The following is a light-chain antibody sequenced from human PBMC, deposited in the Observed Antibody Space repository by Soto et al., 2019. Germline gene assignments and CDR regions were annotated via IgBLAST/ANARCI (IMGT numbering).Light chain of an antibody. CDR3: QQSYSTPLT. J-gene: IGKJ5*01. CDR2: AAS. V-gene: IGKV1-39*01. CDR1: QGISSY. Sequence: DIQMTQSPSSLSASVGDRVTITCRASQGISSYLSWYQQKPGEAPKFLIYAASSLQRGVPSRFSGSGSGTDFTLTISSLQDEDVATYYCQQSYSTPLTFGQGTRLEIK.